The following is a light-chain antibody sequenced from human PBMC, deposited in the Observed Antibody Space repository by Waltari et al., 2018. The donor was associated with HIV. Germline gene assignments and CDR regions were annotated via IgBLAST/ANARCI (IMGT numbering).Light chain of an antibody. V-gene: IGLV2-14*03. Sequence: SALTQPASVSGSPGQSITISCLGASSDIGSFDYVSWYQQHPDKAHKLILYDVTYRPSGVSGRFSGSRSGSMASLTISGLQPEDEADYFCCSYSDSGTILFGGGTRVTVL. CDR1: SSDIGSFDY. J-gene: IGLJ2*01. CDR3: CSYSDSGTIL. CDR2: DVT.